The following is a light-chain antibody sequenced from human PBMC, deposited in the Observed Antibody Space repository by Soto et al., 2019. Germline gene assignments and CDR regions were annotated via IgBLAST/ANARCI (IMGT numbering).Light chain of an antibody. J-gene: IGKJ3*01. CDR1: QSVSSSY. CDR2: GAS. CDR3: QQYGSSPGFT. Sequence: EIVLTQSPGTLSLSPGERGTLSCRASQSVSSSYLAWYQQKPGQAPRLLIYGASSRATGIPDRFSGSGSGTDFTLTISRLEPEDFAVYYCQQYGSSPGFTFGPGT. V-gene: IGKV3-20*01.